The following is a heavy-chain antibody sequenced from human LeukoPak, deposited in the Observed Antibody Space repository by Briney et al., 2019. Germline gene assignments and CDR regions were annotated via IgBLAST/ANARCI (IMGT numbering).Heavy chain of an antibody. D-gene: IGHD3-10*01. CDR2: ISAYNGNT. J-gene: IGHJ4*02. CDR3: ARGELLWFGELLGEIDY. CDR1: GYTFTSYA. V-gene: IGHV1-18*01. Sequence: ASVKVSCKASGYTFTSYAMNWVRQAPGQGLEWMGWISAYNGNTNYAQKLQGRVTMTTDTSTSTAYMELRSLRSDDTAVYYCARGELLWFGELLGEIDYWGQGTLVTVSS.